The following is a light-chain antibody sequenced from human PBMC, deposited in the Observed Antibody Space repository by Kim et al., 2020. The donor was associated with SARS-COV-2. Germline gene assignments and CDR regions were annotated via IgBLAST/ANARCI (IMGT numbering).Light chain of an antibody. J-gene: IGKJ1*01. CDR3: QQTFSTLGT. Sequence: ISIYLNWYQQKPGKAPKLLIYGASTLESGVPSRYSGSGSATYFTLAISSLQPEDFATYYCQQTFSTLGTFGQGTKVDIK. CDR2: GAS. CDR1: ISIY. V-gene: IGKV1-39*01.